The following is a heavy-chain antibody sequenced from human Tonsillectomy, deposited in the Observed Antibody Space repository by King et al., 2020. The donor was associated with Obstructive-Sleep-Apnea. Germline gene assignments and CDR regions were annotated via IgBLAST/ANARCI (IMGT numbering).Heavy chain of an antibody. J-gene: IGHJ4*02. CDR2: ISWNSGSI. D-gene: IGHD3-10*01. CDR3: AKDREYYGSGSYPHFDY. CDR1: GFTFDDYA. V-gene: IGHV3-9*01. Sequence: QLVQSGGGLVQPGRSLRLSCAASGFTFDDYAMHWVRQAPGKGLEWVSGISWNSGSIGYADSVKGRFTISRDNAKNSLYLLMNSLRAEDTALYYCAKDREYYGSGSYPHFDYWGQGTLVTVSS.